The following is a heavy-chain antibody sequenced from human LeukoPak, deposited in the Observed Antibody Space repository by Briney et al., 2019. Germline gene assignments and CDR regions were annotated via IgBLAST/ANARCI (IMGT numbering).Heavy chain of an antibody. CDR2: ISYDGSNK. J-gene: IGHJ4*02. D-gene: IGHD3-16*01. CDR1: GFTFSSYG. Sequence: PGGSLRLSCAASGFTFSSYGMHWVRQAPGKGLEWVAVISYDGSNKYYADSVKGRFTISRDNSKNTLYLQMNSLRAEDTAVYYCAKVIAVGYVWGSYINWGQGTLVTVSS. CDR3: AKVIAVGYVWGSYIN. V-gene: IGHV3-30*18.